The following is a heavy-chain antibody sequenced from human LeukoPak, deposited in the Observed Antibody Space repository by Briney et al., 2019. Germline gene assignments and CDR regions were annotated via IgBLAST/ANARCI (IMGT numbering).Heavy chain of an antibody. CDR3: TTETYYYDSSGYYPLGY. D-gene: IGHD3-22*01. CDR2: IKSKTDGGTT. CDR1: GFTFSNAG. V-gene: IGHV3-15*01. Sequence: GGSLRLSCAASGFTFSNAGLSWVRQAPGKGLEWVGGIKSKTDGGTTDYAAPVKGRFTISRDDSKNTLYLQMNSLKTEDTAVYYCTTETYYYDSSGYYPLGYWGQGTLVTVSS. J-gene: IGHJ4*02.